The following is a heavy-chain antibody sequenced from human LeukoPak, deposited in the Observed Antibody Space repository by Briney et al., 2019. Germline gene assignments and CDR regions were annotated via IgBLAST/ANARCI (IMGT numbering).Heavy chain of an antibody. Sequence: SETLSLTCAVYGGSFSGYYWSWIRQPPGKGLEWIGEINHSGSTNYNPSLKSRVTISVDTSKNQFSLKLSSVTAADTAVYYCASHLDYYDSSGSGAFDIWGQGTMVTVSS. CDR2: INHSGST. D-gene: IGHD3-22*01. V-gene: IGHV4-34*01. J-gene: IGHJ3*02. CDR1: GGSFSGYY. CDR3: ASHLDYYDSSGSGAFDI.